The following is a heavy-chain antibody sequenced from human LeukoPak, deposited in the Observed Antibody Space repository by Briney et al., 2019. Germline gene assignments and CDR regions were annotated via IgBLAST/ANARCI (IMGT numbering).Heavy chain of an antibody. V-gene: IGHV3-30*03. CDR3: QSTGIVGASDNY. Sequence: TGGSLRLSCAASGFTFSSYGMHWVRQAPGKGLEWVAVISYDGSNKYYADSVKGRFTISRDNSKNTLYLQMNSLRAEDTAVYYCQSTGIVGASDNYWGQGTLVTVSS. CDR1: GFTFSSYG. J-gene: IGHJ4*02. D-gene: IGHD1-26*01. CDR2: ISYDGSNK.